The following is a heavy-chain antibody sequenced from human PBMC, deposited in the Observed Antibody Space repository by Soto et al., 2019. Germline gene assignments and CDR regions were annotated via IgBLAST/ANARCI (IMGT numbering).Heavy chain of an antibody. J-gene: IGHJ3*02. V-gene: IGHV3-9*01. CDR3: AKVLLPIGGMITFGGPDAFDI. CDR1: GFTFDDYA. D-gene: IGHD3-16*01. CDR2: ISWNSGSI. Sequence: GGSLRLSCAASGFTFDDYAMHWVRQAPGKGLEWVSGISWNSGSIGYADSVKGRFTISRDNAKNSLYLQMNSLRAEDTALYYCAKVLLPIGGMITFGGPDAFDIWGQGTMVTVSS.